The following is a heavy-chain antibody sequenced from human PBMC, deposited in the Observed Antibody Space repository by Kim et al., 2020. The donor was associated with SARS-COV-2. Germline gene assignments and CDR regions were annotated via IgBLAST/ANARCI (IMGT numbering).Heavy chain of an antibody. CDR1: SDSISAGVYY. Sequence: SETLSLTCIVSSDSISAGVYYWAWIRQAPGRELQWIGSVFHRGTTYYNPSLKSRVGISVDMTTNHLSLRVTSVTAADTAFYYCASASTTNFDFGYFDPWG. CDR2: VFHRGTT. CDR3: ASASTTNFDFGYFDP. J-gene: IGHJ5*02. D-gene: IGHD3-3*01. V-gene: IGHV4-39*02.